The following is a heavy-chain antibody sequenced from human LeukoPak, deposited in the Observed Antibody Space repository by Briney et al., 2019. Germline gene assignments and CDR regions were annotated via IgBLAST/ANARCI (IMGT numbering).Heavy chain of an antibody. CDR3: ARAPRYSSGWYYFDY. Sequence: SETLSLTCTVSGGSISTYYWSWIRQPPGQGLEWIGYIYYSESTNYNPSLKSRVAISVDTSKNQFSLRLTSVTAADTAMYYCARAPRYSSGWYYFDYWGQGILVTVSS. D-gene: IGHD6-19*01. CDR1: GGSISTYY. CDR2: IYYSEST. V-gene: IGHV4-59*01. J-gene: IGHJ4*02.